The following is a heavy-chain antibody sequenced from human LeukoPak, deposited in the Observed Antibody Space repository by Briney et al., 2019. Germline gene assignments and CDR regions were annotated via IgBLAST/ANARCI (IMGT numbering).Heavy chain of an antibody. CDR1: GGSFSGYY. J-gene: IGHJ4*02. D-gene: IGHD3-10*01. Sequence: SETLSLTCAVYGGSFSGYYWSWIRQPPGKGLEWIGSIYHSGSTYYNPSLKSRVTISVDTSKNQFSLKLSSVTAADTAVYYCARWVGSGSVDYWGQGTLVTVSS. CDR2: IYHSGST. CDR3: ARWVGSGSVDY. V-gene: IGHV4-34*01.